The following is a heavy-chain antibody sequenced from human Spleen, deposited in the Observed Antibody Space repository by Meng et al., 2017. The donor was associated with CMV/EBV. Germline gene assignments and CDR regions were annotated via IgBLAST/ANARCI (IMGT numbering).Heavy chain of an antibody. Sequence: FTFSSDAMSWVRQAPGKGLEWVSAISGSGGSTYYADSVKGRFTISRDNSKNTLYLQMNSLRAEDTAVYYCAKLSYDSSGYYPNWFDPWGQGTLVTVSS. D-gene: IGHD3-22*01. J-gene: IGHJ5*02. CDR1: FTFSSDA. CDR3: AKLSYDSSGYYPNWFDP. V-gene: IGHV3-23*01. CDR2: ISGSGGST.